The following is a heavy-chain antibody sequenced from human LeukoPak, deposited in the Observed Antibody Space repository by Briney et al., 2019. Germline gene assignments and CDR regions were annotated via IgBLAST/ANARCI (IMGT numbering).Heavy chain of an antibody. CDR1: GGSISSYY. J-gene: IGHJ6*03. Sequence: SETLSLTCTVSGGSISSYYWSWIRQPAGKGLEWIGRIYTSGSTTYNPSLKSRVTISVDTSKNQFSLKLSSVTAADTAVYYCARGRIVYYYMDVWGKGTTVTISS. V-gene: IGHV4-4*07. CDR3: ARGRIVYYYMDV. D-gene: IGHD2/OR15-2a*01. CDR2: IYTSGST.